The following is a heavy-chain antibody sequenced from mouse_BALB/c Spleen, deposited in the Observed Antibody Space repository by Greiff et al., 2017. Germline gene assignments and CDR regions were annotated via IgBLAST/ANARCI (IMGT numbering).Heavy chain of an antibody. J-gene: IGHJ3*01. CDR3: ARDPKIYDGYYGFAY. CDR2: ISYDGSN. V-gene: IGHV3-6*02. Sequence: VQLQQSGPGLVKPSQSLSLTCSVTGYSITSGYYWNWIRQFPGNKLEWMGYISYDGSNNYNPSLKNRISITRDTSKNQFFLKLNSVTTEDTATYYCARDPKIYDGYYGFAYWGQGTLVTVSA. CDR1: GYSITSGYY. D-gene: IGHD2-3*01.